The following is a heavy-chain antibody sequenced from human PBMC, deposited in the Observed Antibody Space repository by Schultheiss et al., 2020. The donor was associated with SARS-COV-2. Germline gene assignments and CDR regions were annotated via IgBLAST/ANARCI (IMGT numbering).Heavy chain of an antibody. Sequence: SQTLSLTCTVSGGSVSSGSYYWSWIRQPPGKGLEWIGYIYYSGSTNYNPSLKSRVTISVDTSKNHFSLKLSSLTAADTAFYYCGRGYYDFWSGYWGTVDVWGQGTTVTVSS. D-gene: IGHD3-3*01. CDR1: GGSVSSGSYY. CDR2: IYYSGST. CDR3: GRGYYDFWSGYWGTVDV. J-gene: IGHJ6*02. V-gene: IGHV4-61*03.